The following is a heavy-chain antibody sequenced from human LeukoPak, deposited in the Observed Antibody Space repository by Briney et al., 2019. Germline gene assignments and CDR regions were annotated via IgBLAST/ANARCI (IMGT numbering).Heavy chain of an antibody. CDR2: IIPIFGTA. V-gene: IGHV1-69*06. D-gene: IGHD5-18*01. J-gene: IGHJ4*02. CDR1: GYTFTSYA. CDR3: ARDRVKIQLWSSFPDY. Sequence: ASVKVSCKASGYTFTSYAISWVRQAPGQGLEWMGGIIPIFGTANYAQKFQGRVTITADKSTSTAYMELSSLRSEDTAVYYCARDRVKIQLWSSFPDYWGQGTLVTVSS.